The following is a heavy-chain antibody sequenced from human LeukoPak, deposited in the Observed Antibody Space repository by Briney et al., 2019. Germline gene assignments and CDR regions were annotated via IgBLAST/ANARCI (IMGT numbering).Heavy chain of an antibody. CDR1: GGSFSGYY. CDR3: ARREASGWYLISSDAFDI. J-gene: IGHJ3*02. Sequence: PSETLSLTCAVYGGSFSGYYWSWIRQPPGKGLEWIGYIYYSGSTNYNPSLKSRVTISVDTSKNQFSLKLSSVTAADTAVYYCARREASGWYLISSDAFDIWGQGTMVTVSS. D-gene: IGHD6-19*01. CDR2: IYYSGST. V-gene: IGHV4-59*08.